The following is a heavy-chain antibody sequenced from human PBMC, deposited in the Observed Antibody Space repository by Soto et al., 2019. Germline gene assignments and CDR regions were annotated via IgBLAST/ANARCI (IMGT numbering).Heavy chain of an antibody. J-gene: IGHJ6*02. V-gene: IGHV1-58*01. CDR3: AAPFQPTYYDFWSGYYHYYYGMDV. D-gene: IGHD3-3*01. Sequence: QMQLVQSGPEVKKPGTSVKVSCKASGFTFTSSAVQWVRQARGQRLEWIGWIVVGSGNTNYAQKFQERVTITRDMSTSTAYMELSSLRSEDTAVYYCAAPFQPTYYDFWSGYYHYYYGMDVWGQGTTVTVSS. CDR2: IVVGSGNT. CDR1: GFTFTSSA.